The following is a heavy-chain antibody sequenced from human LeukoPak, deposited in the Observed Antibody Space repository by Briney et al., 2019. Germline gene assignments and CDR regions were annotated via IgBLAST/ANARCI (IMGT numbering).Heavy chain of an antibody. CDR2: INPNSGGT. J-gene: IGHJ6*02. Sequence: ASVKVSCKASGYTFTGYYMHWVRQAPGQGLEWMGWINPNSGGTNYVQKFQGRVTMTRDTSISTAYMELSRLRSDDTAVYYCARGYCSSTSCYYGMDVWGQGTTVTVSS. V-gene: IGHV1-2*02. CDR3: ARGYCSSTSCYYGMDV. CDR1: GYTFTGYY. D-gene: IGHD2-2*01.